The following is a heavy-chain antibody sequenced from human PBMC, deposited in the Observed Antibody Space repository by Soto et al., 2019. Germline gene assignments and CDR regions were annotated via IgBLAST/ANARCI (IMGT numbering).Heavy chain of an antibody. CDR2: VYSSGTT. CDR1: GGSINSYW. CDR3: ARDIGSYAYGEGY. D-gene: IGHD3-10*01. Sequence: SETLSLTCTVSGGSINSYWWSWIRQPAGKGLEWIGRVYSSGTTDYNPSLNSRATLSVETSKNQFSLKLSSVTAADTAVYYCARDIGSYAYGEGYWGQGIQVTVSS. J-gene: IGHJ4*02. V-gene: IGHV4-4*07.